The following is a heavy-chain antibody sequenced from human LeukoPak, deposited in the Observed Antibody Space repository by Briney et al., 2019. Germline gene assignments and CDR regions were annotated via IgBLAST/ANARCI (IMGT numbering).Heavy chain of an antibody. V-gene: IGHV4-34*01. J-gene: IGHJ4*02. Sequence: SETLSLICAVSVGSFSGYYWSWIRQPPGKGLEWIGEINHSGSTNYNPSLKSRVTISVDTSKNQFSLKLSSVTAADPAVYYCARGLAGSYSDYWGQGTLVTVSS. D-gene: IGHD1-26*01. CDR1: VGSFSGYY. CDR3: ARGLAGSYSDY. CDR2: INHSGST.